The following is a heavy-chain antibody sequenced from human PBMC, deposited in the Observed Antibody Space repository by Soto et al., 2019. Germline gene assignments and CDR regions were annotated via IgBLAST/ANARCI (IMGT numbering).Heavy chain of an antibody. V-gene: IGHV3-30*18. D-gene: IGHD1-26*01. J-gene: IGHJ4*02. CDR3: AKDAGGSSYFDY. Sequence: QVQLVESGGGVVQPGRSLRLSCAASGFTFSSYGMHWVRQAPGKGLEWVAVISYDGSNEYYADSVKGRFTISRDNSNNTLYLQMNSLRAEDTAVYYCAKDAGGSSYFDYWGQGTLVTVSS. CDR2: ISYDGSNE. CDR1: GFTFSSYG.